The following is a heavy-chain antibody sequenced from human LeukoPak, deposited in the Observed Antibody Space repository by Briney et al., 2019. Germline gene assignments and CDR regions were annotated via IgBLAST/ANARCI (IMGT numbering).Heavy chain of an antibody. Sequence: ASVKVSCKASGYTFTGYYMHWVRQAPGQGLEWMGWINPNSGGTNYAQKFQGRVTMTGDTSISTAYMELSRLRSDDTAVYYCAREYSSSWDAFDIWGQGTMVTVSS. J-gene: IGHJ3*02. CDR1: GYTFTGYY. CDR3: AREYSSSWDAFDI. D-gene: IGHD6-13*01. CDR2: INPNSGGT. V-gene: IGHV1-2*02.